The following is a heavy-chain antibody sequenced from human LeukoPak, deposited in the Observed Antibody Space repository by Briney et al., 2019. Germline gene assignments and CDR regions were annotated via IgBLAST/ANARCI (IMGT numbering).Heavy chain of an antibody. D-gene: IGHD6-19*01. V-gene: IGHV3-48*03. CDR3: ARDRSVAAGYYGMDV. CDR2: ISSSGSII. J-gene: IGHJ6*02. CDR1: GFTFGSHD. Sequence: GGSLRLSCAASGFTFGSHDMNWLRQPPGKGLEWVSYISSSGSIIYYADSVKGRFTFSRDNAKNSLYLQMNSLRGEDTAVYYCARDRSVAAGYYGMDVWGQGTTVTVSS.